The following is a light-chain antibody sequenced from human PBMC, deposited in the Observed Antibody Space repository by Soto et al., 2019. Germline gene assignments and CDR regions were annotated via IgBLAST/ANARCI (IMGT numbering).Light chain of an antibody. CDR2: DVS. CDR1: SSDVGGYNY. Sequence: QSALTQPASVSGSPGQSITISCTGTSSDVGGYNYVSWYQQHPGKAPKLMIYDVSNQPSGVSKRFSGSKSGNTASLTISGLQAEDEADYYCSSYTSSSTYVFGTGTKVNVL. CDR3: SSYTSSSTYV. J-gene: IGLJ1*01. V-gene: IGLV2-14*01.